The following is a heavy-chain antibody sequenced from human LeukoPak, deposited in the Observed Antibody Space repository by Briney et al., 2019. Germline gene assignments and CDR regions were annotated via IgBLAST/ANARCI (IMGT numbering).Heavy chain of an antibody. V-gene: IGHV3-21*04. CDR1: GFTFSSYS. CDR2: ISSSSSYI. D-gene: IGHD2-2*01. CDR3: AKGRDKYQLLSKNWFDP. Sequence: PGGSLRLSCAASGFTFSSYSMNWVRQAPGKGLEWVSSISSSSSYIYYADSVKGRFTISRDNAKNSLYLQMNSLRAEDTALYYCAKGRDKYQLLSKNWFDPWGQGTLVTVSS. J-gene: IGHJ5*02.